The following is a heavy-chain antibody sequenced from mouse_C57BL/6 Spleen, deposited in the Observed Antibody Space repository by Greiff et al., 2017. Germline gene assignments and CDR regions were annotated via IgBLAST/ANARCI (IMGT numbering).Heavy chain of an antibody. CDR2: INPNNGGT. CDR3: ARWANGLGGAWFAY. Sequence: VQLQQSGPELVKPGASVKISCKASGYTFTDYYMNWVKQSHGKSLEWSGDINPNNGGTSYNQKFKGNASLTVDKSSSTAYMELRSLTSADSAVYYCARWANGLGGAWFAYWGQGTLVTVSA. D-gene: IGHD3-1*01. J-gene: IGHJ3*01. CDR1: GYTFTDYY. V-gene: IGHV1-26*01.